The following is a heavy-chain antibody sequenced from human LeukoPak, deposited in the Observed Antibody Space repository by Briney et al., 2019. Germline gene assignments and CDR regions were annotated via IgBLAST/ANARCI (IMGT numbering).Heavy chain of an antibody. Sequence: ASVKVSCKASGYTFTSYYMHWVRQAPGQGLEWMGIINPSGGSTSYAQKFQGRVTMTRNTSISTAYMELSSLRSEDTAVYYCARGLRYYDFWSGYYSGGYYYYMDVWGKGTTVTVSS. CDR1: GYTFTSYY. CDR2: INPSGGST. V-gene: IGHV1-46*01. CDR3: ARGLRYYDFWSGYYSGGYYYYMDV. D-gene: IGHD3-3*01. J-gene: IGHJ6*03.